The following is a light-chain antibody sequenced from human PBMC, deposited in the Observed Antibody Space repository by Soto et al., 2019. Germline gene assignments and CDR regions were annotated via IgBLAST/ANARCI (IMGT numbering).Light chain of an antibody. Sequence: QSVLTQPPSASGTPGQRVTISCSGSGSSIGTNTVNWYRQLPGTAPKLLIYGDNQRPSGVPDRFSGSKSGNSASLAISGLQSEDEAEYYCAAWDGSLNNVLFGGGTQLTVL. CDR2: GDN. CDR3: AAWDGSLNNVL. V-gene: IGLV1-44*01. CDR1: GSSIGTNT. J-gene: IGLJ2*01.